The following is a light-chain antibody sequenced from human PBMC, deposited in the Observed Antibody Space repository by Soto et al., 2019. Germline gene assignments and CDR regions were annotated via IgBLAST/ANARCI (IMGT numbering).Light chain of an antibody. CDR2: AAS. CDR3: QTYNSAPRT. Sequence: DIKMTQSPSSLSASVGDRVTITCRASQGISNYLAWYQQKPGKVPKLLIYAASTLQSGVPSRFSGSGSGTDFTLIISSLQPEDVATYYCQTYNSAPRTFGPGTKVDI. CDR1: QGISNY. J-gene: IGKJ3*01. V-gene: IGKV1-27*01.